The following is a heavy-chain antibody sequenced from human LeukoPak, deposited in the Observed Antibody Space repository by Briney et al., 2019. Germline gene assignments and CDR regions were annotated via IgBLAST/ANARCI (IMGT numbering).Heavy chain of an antibody. CDR3: ARDDDWGPDY. V-gene: IGHV1-2*02. J-gene: IGHJ4*02. D-gene: IGHD3-9*01. CDR2: IHPNSGAT. CDR1: GYTFTGHY. Sequence: ASVKVSCKASGYTFTGHYMHWIRQARGQGLEWMGWIHPNSGATHYNQKLQGRVTMTSDTSIDTVYMELTSLIYDDTAVYYCARDDDWGPDYWGQGTLVTVSS.